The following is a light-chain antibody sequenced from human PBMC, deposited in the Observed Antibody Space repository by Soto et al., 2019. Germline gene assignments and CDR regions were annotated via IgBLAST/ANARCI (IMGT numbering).Light chain of an antibody. J-gene: IGKJ1*01. Sequence: DIQMTQCPSTLSASVGDRVTVTCRASQSFSSWLAWYQQKPGKAPKLLIYKASTLKSGVPSRFSGSGSGTEFTLTISSLQPDDFATYYCQHYNSYSEAFGQGTKVDIK. CDR1: QSFSSW. CDR2: KAS. CDR3: QHYNSYSEA. V-gene: IGKV1-5*03.